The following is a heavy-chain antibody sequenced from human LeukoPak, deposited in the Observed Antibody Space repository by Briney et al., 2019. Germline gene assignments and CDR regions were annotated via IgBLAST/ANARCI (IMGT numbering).Heavy chain of an antibody. Sequence: GSLRLSCAASGFTFSSYAMSWVRQPPGKGLEWIGEIYHSGSTNYNPSLKSRVTISVDKSKNQFSLKLSSVTAADTAVYYCARGPTDWYFDLWGRGTLVTVSS. V-gene: IGHV4-4*02. J-gene: IGHJ2*01. CDR1: GFTFSSYAM. CDR3: ARGPTDWYFDL. CDR2: IYHSGST.